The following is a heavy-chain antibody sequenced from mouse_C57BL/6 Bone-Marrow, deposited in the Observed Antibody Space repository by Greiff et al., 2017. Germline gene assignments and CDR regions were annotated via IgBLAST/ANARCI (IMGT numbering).Heavy chain of an antibody. J-gene: IGHJ2*01. Sequence: EVQGVESGGGLVQPGGSLKLSCAASGFTFSDYYMYWVRQTPEKRLEWVAYISNGGGSTYYPDTVKGRFTISRDNAKNTLYLQMSRLKSEDTAMYSCARRGFDYWGQGTTLTVSS. V-gene: IGHV5-12*01. CDR2: ISNGGGST. CDR3: ARRGFDY. CDR1: GFTFSDYY.